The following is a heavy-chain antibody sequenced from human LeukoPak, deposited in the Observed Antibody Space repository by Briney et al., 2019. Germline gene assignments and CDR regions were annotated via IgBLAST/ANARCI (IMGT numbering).Heavy chain of an antibody. CDR1: RFTFDHYD. V-gene: IGHV3-9*01. CDR2: ISWNSGSI. Sequence: PGGSLRLSYAASRFTFDHYDMHCVRQAPGKGLEWVSDISWNSGSIGYADSVKGRFTISGDNAKNSLYLQMNSLRAEDTALYYCAKDKSKVAATSWFDPWGQGTLVTVSS. J-gene: IGHJ5*02. D-gene: IGHD2-15*01. CDR3: AKDKSKVAATSWFDP.